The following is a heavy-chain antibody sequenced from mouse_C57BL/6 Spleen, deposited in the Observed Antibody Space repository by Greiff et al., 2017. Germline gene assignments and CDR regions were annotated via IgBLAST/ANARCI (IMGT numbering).Heavy chain of an antibody. Sequence: VHVKQSGPELVKPGASVKISCKASGYSFTGYYMNWVKQSPEKSLEWIGEINPSTGGTTSNQKFKAKATLTVDKSSSTAYMQLKSLTSEDSAVYYCARLDYDVAYWGQGTLVTVSA. CDR1: GYSFTGYY. V-gene: IGHV1-42*01. CDR3: ARLDYDVAY. D-gene: IGHD2-4*01. CDR2: INPSTGGT. J-gene: IGHJ3*01.